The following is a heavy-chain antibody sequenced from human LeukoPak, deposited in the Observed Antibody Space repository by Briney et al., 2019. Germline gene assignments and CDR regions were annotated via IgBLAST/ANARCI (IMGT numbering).Heavy chain of an antibody. CDR3: ARSSAPFYCSHGVCSSFDY. D-gene: IGHD2-8*01. CDR2: IHPGDSDT. Sequence: GESLKISCKVSGYNFTNYWIGWVRQMPGKGLEWMGIIHPGDSDTRYSPSFQGQVTISVDKSISTAYLQWSSLKAADTAMYYCARSSAPFYCSHGVCSSFDYWGQGTLVTVSS. J-gene: IGHJ4*02. V-gene: IGHV5-51*01. CDR1: GYNFTNYW.